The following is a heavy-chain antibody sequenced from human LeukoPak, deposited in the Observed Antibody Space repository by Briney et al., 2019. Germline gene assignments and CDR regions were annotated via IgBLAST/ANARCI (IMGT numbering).Heavy chain of an antibody. J-gene: IGHJ4*02. V-gene: IGHV4-39*07. CDR2: IYYSGIT. Sequence: SETLSLTCTVSGGSISSIYYWGWIRQPPGKGLEWIGSIYYSGITYYNPSLKSRVTISVDTSKNQFSLKLSSVTAADTAVYYCASDQNFWGQGTLVTVSS. CDR1: GGSISSIYY. CDR3: ASDQNF.